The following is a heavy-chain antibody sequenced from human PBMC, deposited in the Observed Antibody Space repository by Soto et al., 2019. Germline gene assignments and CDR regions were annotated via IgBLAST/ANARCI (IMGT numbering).Heavy chain of an antibody. CDR2: IRSGNNYT. CDR3: ARRGPGTYFDY. D-gene: IGHD6-13*01. Sequence: GGSLRLSCIASGFTFRSYSMTWVRQAPGKGLEWVSSIRSGNNYTSYADSVKGRFTISRDNSKNTLYLQMNSLRTEDTAVYYCARRGPGTYFDYWGQGTLVTVSS. CDR1: GFTFRSYS. V-gene: IGHV3-21*04. J-gene: IGHJ4*02.